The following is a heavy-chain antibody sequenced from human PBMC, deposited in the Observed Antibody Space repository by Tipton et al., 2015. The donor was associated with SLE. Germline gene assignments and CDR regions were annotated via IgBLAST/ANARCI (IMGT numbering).Heavy chain of an antibody. V-gene: IGHV3-23*01. J-gene: IGHJ5*02. D-gene: IGHD1/OR15-1a*01. CDR3: ARDPRNKGFDP. CDR1: GFTFSSYA. Sequence: SLRLSCAASGFTFSSYAMSWVRQAPGKGLEWVSGISGSGSSTYYADSLKGRFTISRDNSKNTLYLQMNSLRAEDTAVYYCARDPRNKGFDPWGQGTLVTVSS. CDR2: ISGSGSST.